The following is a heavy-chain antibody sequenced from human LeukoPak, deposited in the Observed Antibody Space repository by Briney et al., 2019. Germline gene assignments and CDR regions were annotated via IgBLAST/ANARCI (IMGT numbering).Heavy chain of an antibody. CDR3: AKNFHLWFGELPLYGMDV. V-gene: IGHV3-30*02. J-gene: IGHJ6*02. Sequence: GGSLRLSCAASGFTFSSYGMHWVRQAPGKGLEWVAVIWYDGSNKYYADSVKGRFTISRDNSKNTLYLQMNSLRAEDTAVYYCAKNFHLWFGELPLYGMDVWGQGTTVTVSS. CDR2: IWYDGSNK. D-gene: IGHD3-10*01. CDR1: GFTFSSYG.